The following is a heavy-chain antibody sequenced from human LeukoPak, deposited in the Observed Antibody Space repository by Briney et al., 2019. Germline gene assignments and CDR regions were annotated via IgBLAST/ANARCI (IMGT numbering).Heavy chain of an antibody. CDR2: ISWNSGSI. CDR1: GFTFDDYA. CDR3: AKDIGPYYYGSGDF. D-gene: IGHD3-10*01. J-gene: IGHJ4*02. Sequence: GGSLRLSCAASGFTFDDYAMHWVRQAPGKGLEWVSGISWNSGSIGYADSVKGRFTISRDNAKNSLYLQMNSLRAEDTALYYCAKDIGPYYYGSGDFWGQGTLVTVSS. V-gene: IGHV3-9*01.